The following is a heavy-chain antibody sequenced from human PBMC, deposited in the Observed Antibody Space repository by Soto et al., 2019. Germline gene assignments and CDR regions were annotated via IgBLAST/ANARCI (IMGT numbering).Heavy chain of an antibody. CDR2: ISGSGGST. V-gene: IGHV3-23*01. CDR1: GFTFSSYA. CDR3: AKQITIFGVVIPNWFDP. J-gene: IGHJ5*02. D-gene: IGHD3-3*01. Sequence: QPGGSLRLSCAASGFTFSSYAMSWVRQAPGKGLEWVSAISGSGGSTYYADSVKGRFTISRDNSKNTLYLQMNSLRAEDTAVYYCAKQITIFGVVIPNWFDPWGQGTLVTVSS.